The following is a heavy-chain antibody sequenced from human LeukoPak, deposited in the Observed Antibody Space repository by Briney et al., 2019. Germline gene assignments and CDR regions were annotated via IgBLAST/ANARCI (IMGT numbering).Heavy chain of an antibody. J-gene: IGHJ4*02. D-gene: IGHD2-2*01. CDR1: GYTFTSYY. V-gene: IGHV1-46*01. CDR2: ISPSGAST. Sequence: ASVKVSCKASGYTFTSYYVHWVRQAPGQGLEWMGIISPSGASTSYAQKFQGRVTMTRDMSTSTVYMELSSLISEDTAVYYCARDGEPIVVVPAAMFEDYWGQGTLVTVSS. CDR3: ARDGEPIVVVPAAMFEDY.